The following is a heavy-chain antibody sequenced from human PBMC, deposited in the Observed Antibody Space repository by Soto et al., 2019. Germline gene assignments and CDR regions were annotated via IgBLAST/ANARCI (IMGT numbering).Heavy chain of an antibody. V-gene: IGHV3-30*18. D-gene: IGHD1-26*01. CDR3: AKDLFSGGSYPNWFDP. J-gene: IGHJ5*02. CDR2: ISYDGSNK. CDR1: GFSFSSYG. Sequence: GGSLRLSCAASGFSFSSYGMHWVRQAPGKGLEWVALISYDGSNKFYADTVKGRFTISRDNSKNTLYLQVNSLRAEDTAVFYCAKDLFSGGSYPNWFDPWGQGTLVTVSS.